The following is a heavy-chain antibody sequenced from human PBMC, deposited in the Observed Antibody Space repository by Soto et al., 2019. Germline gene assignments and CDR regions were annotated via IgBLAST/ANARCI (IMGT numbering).Heavy chain of an antibody. J-gene: IGHJ6*02. CDR1: GDSVSSGDNY. CDR2: VYYSSII. V-gene: IGHV4-61*03. Sequence: SETLSLTCTVSGDSVSSGDNYWTWIRQPPGKGPEWTANVYYSSIINYNPSLKSRVTISVDTSKDHLSLKMISVTTADTAVDDCASSSLYGMDVWGQGTTVPVSS. CDR3: ASSSLYGMDV.